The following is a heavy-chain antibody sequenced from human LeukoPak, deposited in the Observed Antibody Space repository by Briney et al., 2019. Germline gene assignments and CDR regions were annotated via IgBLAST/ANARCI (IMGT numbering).Heavy chain of an antibody. CDR3: AKYSSSSFDY. J-gene: IGHJ4*02. CDR2: ISAYNGNT. V-gene: IGHV1-18*01. Sequence: ASVKVSCKASGYTFTSYGISWVRQAPGQGLEWMGWISAYNGNTNYAQKLQGRVTMTTDKSTRTAYMELRSLRSDDTAVYYCAKYSSSSFDYWGQGTLVTVSS. D-gene: IGHD6-6*01. CDR1: GYTFTSYG.